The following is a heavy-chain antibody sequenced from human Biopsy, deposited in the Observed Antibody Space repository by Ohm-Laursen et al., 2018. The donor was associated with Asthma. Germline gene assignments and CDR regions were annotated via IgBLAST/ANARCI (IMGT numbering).Heavy chain of an antibody. CDR1: GGSINNFY. J-gene: IGHJ4*02. D-gene: IGHD2-21*02. V-gene: IGHV4-59*01. Sequence: KTLSLTCTVSGGSINNFYWSWIRQPPGKGLESIGHVYYSGSTNYNPSLKSRVTISIDASKNQFSLKLTSVTAADTAVYYCARGVDRVTGLLDHFDSWGQGTLVTVSS. CDR3: ARGVDRVTGLLDHFDS. CDR2: VYYSGST.